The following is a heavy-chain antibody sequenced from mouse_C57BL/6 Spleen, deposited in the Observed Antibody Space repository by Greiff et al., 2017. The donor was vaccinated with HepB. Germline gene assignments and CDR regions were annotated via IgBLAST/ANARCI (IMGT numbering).Heavy chain of an antibody. J-gene: IGHJ4*01. CDR2: IRNKANNHAT. D-gene: IGHD1-1*01. CDR1: GFTFSDAW. V-gene: IGHV6-6*01. Sequence: EVQLVESGGGLVQPGGSMKLSCAASGFTFSDAWMDWVRQSPEKGLEWVAEIRNKANNHATYYAESVKGRFTISRDDSKSSVYLQMNSLRAEDTGIYYCTRGLYYGSGHYYAMDYWGQGTSVTVSS. CDR3: TRGLYYGSGHYYAMDY.